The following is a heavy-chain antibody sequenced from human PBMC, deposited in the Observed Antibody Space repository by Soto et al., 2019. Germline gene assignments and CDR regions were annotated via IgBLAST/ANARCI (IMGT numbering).Heavy chain of an antibody. Sequence: SETQCLTCTVSGGYISSYYWSWIRQPPGKGLEWIGYIYYSGSTNYNPSLKSRVTISVDTSKNQFSLKLSSVTAEDTAVYYCARVSTAMVYFDYWGQGTLVTVSS. CDR3: ARVSTAMVYFDY. D-gene: IGHD5-18*01. J-gene: IGHJ4*02. V-gene: IGHV4-59*12. CDR1: GGYISSYY. CDR2: IYYSGST.